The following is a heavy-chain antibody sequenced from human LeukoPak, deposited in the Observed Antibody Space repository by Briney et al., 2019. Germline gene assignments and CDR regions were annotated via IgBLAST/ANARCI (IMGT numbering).Heavy chain of an antibody. Sequence: GGSLRLSCAASGFTFSTYNMNWVRQAPGKGLEWVSSVSSSSTYTFYADSVQGRFTISRDDAETSLYLQMNSLRAEDTAVYYCARDLILGGQGTLVTVSS. CDR2: VSSSSTYT. CDR1: GFTFSTYN. D-gene: IGHD3/OR15-3a*01. CDR3: ARDLIL. V-gene: IGHV3-21*01. J-gene: IGHJ4*02.